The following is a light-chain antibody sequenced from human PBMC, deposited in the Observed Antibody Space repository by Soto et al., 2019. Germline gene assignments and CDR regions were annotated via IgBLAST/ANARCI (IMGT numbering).Light chain of an antibody. Sequence: QPVLTQSPSASGTPGQRVTISCSGSSSNIGSNPVHWYQQVPGSAPKLLIHNNYQRPAGVPDRFSGSESGTSASLAISGLQSEDEADYCASWDDSLSGVLFGGGTKLTVL. V-gene: IGLV1-44*01. CDR2: NNY. CDR1: SSNIGSNP. CDR3: ASWDDSLSGVL. J-gene: IGLJ2*01.